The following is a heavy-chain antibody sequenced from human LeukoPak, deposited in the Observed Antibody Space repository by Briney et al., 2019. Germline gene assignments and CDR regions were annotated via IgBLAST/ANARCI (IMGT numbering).Heavy chain of an antibody. CDR3: ARNGGRYTFDI. CDR2: TYYTGST. J-gene: IGHJ3*02. D-gene: IGHD1-26*01. V-gene: IGHV4-59*01. CDR1: GFTFSSYA. Sequence: LRLSCAASGFTFSSYAMSWIRQPPGKGLEWIGYTYYTGSTNYNPSLKSRVTISVDTSKNQFSLKLSSVTAADTAVYYCARNGGRYTFDIWGLGTMVT.